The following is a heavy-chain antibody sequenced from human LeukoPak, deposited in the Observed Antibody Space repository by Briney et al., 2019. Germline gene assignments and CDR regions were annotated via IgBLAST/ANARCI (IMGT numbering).Heavy chain of an antibody. J-gene: IGHJ4*02. D-gene: IGHD5-18*01. CDR2: IKKDGSEE. V-gene: IGHV3-7*01. CDR1: GCTFTNYG. CDR3: GRGYSSGLAPFDY. Sequence: PGGSLRLSCVASGCTFTNYGMSWGRQGPGKGLEWVGNIKKDGSEELYEDSVRGRYTISRDNAKNSLYLQVNSLRAEDTAVYHCGRGYSSGLAPFDYWGQGTLVSVSS.